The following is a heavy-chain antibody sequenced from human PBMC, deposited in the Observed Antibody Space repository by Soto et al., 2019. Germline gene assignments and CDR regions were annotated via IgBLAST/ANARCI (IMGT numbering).Heavy chain of an antibody. CDR3: ARGVAVAALDY. J-gene: IGHJ4*02. CDR2: MYYSWTT. Sequence: SETLSLTCTVSGDSLSSGGYSWNWIRQHPVKGLEWIAYMYYSWTTYYIPSLKSRLPMSVNKSTPQSPLNLTSVTAADTAIYYCARGVAVAALDYWGQEILVTVSS. D-gene: IGHD6-19*01. V-gene: IGHV4-31*03. CDR1: GDSLSSGGYS.